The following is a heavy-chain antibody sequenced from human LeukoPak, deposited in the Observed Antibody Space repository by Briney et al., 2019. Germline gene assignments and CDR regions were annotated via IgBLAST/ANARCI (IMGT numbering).Heavy chain of an antibody. CDR1: GFTFSSYA. CDR2: ISSSSSYI. Sequence: GGSLRLSCAASGFTFSSYAMRWVRQAPGKGLEWVSSISSSSSYIYYADSVKGRFTISRDNAKNSLYLQMNSLRAEDTAVYYCASRGGTRLYYYYMDVWGKGTTVTVSS. CDR3: ASRGGTRLYYYYMDV. J-gene: IGHJ6*03. D-gene: IGHD2-15*01. V-gene: IGHV3-21*01.